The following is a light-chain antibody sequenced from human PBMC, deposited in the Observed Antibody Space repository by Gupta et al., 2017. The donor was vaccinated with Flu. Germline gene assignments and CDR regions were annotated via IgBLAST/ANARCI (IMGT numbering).Light chain of an antibody. J-gene: IGKJ1*01. CDR2: RAS. CDR3: QQYNSLWT. Sequence: NWLAWYQHKPGKAPRLLIYRASTLETGVPSRFSGSGSGTEFTLTISSLQPDDFATYYCQQYNSLWTFGQGTKVEMK. V-gene: IGKV1-5*03. CDR1: NW.